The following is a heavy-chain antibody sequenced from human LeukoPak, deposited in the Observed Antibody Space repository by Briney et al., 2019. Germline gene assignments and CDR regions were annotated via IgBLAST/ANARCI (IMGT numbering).Heavy chain of an antibody. CDR2: ISAYNGNQ. J-gene: IGHJ6*02. Sequence: SVTVSCKTSRYTLTNYGLSWVRQAPGQGLEWMGWISAYNGNQNYAQKLQGRVTMTTDTSKSTAYMELRSLRSDDTAVYYCAREGYVGSGIDYYYGMDVWGQGTKVTVSS. V-gene: IGHV1-18*01. CDR1: RYTLTNYG. CDR3: AREGYVGSGIDYYYGMDV. D-gene: IGHD3-10*01.